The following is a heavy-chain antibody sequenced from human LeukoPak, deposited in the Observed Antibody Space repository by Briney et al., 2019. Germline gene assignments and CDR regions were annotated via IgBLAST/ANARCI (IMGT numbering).Heavy chain of an antibody. D-gene: IGHD3-22*01. J-gene: IGHJ4*02. CDR2: IYHSGST. Sequence: SETLSLTCTVSGGSISSYYWSWIRQPPGKGLEWIGYIYHSGSTYYNPSLKSRVTISVDRSKNQFSLKLSSVTAADTAVYYCARVFSDDSSGYYLDYWGQGTLVTVSS. V-gene: IGHV4-59*12. CDR3: ARVFSDDSSGYYLDY. CDR1: GGSISSYY.